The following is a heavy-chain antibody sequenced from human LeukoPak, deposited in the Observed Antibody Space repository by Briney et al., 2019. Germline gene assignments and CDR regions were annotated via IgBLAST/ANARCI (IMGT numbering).Heavy chain of an antibody. CDR1: GYTFTTYG. D-gene: IGHD6-19*01. V-gene: IGHV1-18*01. CDR2: ISAYNGNT. Sequence: ASVKVSCKASGYTFTTYGISWVRQAPGQGLEWTGWISAYNGNTNYAERLQGRVTMTTDTSTSTAYMELRSLRSDDTAVYYCARDGSGWYRKTTITPFFDYWGQGTLVTVSS. CDR3: ARDGSGWYRKTTITPFFDY. J-gene: IGHJ4*02.